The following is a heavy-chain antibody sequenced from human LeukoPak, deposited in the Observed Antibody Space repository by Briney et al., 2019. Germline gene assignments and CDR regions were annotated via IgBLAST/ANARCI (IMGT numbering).Heavy chain of an antibody. Sequence: GGSLRLSCAASGFTFSSYAMTWVRQAPGKGPEWVSSISDSGSSTYYADSVKGRFTISRDNSKTTLCLQMNSLRAEDTAVYYCAKVFQYYYYGMDVWGQGTTVTVSS. CDR3: AKVFQYYYYGMDV. CDR2: ISDSGSST. CDR1: GFTFSSYA. V-gene: IGHV3-23*01. J-gene: IGHJ6*02.